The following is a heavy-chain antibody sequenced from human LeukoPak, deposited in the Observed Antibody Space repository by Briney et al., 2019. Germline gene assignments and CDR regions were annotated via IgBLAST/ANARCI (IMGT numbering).Heavy chain of an antibody. CDR2: ISYDGSNK. CDR3: ARDRYSSGWYGDFDC. J-gene: IGHJ4*02. Sequence: PGRSLRLSCAASGFTFSSYAMHWVRQAPGKGLEWVAVISYDGSNKYYADSVKGRFTISRDNSKNTLYLQMNSLRAEDTAVYYCARDRYSSGWYGDFDCWGQGTLVTVSS. D-gene: IGHD6-19*01. CDR1: GFTFSSYA. V-gene: IGHV3-30-3*01.